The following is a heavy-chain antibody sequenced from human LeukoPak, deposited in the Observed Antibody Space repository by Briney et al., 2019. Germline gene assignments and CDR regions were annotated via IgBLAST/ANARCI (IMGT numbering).Heavy chain of an antibody. CDR3: AGQGGAAIY. Sequence: PSETPSLTCTVSGGSISSYYWSWIRQPPGKGLEWIGYIYYSGSTNYNPSLKSRVTISVDTSKNQFSLKLSSVTAADTAVYYCAGQGGAAIYWGQGTLVTVSS. V-gene: IGHV4-59*08. D-gene: IGHD1-26*01. J-gene: IGHJ4*02. CDR2: IYYSGST. CDR1: GGSISSYY.